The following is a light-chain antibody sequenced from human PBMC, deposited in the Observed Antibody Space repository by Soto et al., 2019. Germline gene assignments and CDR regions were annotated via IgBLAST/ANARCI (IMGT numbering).Light chain of an antibody. CDR3: KSYTTTYTWV. CDR1: SSDVGGFNY. CDR2: EVS. J-gene: IGLJ3*02. Sequence: QSALTQPASVSASPGQSIAISCTGTSSDVGGFNYVSWYQQHPGKAPKLIIYEVSSRPPGVSDRFSGSKSGNTASLTISGLQAEDEADYYCKSYTTTYTWVFGGWTKLTVL. V-gene: IGLV2-14*01.